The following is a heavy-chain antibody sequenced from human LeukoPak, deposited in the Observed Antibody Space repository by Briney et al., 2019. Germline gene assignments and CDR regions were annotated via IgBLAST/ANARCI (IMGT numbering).Heavy chain of an antibody. CDR2: INHSGST. D-gene: IGHD6-13*01. V-gene: IGHV4-34*01. J-gene: IGHJ4*02. CDR3: QYSSSWYYFDY. CDR1: GGSISSYY. Sequence: SETLSLTCTVSGGSISSYYWSWIRQPPGKGLEWIGEINHSGSTNYNPSLKSRVTISVDTSKNQFSLKLSSVTAADTAVYYCQYSSSWYYFDYWGQGTLVTVSS.